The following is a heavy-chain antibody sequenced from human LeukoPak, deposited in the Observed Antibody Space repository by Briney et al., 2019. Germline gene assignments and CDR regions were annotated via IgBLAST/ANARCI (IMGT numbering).Heavy chain of an antibody. Sequence: SETLSLTCTVSGGSISSSSYYWGWIRQPPGKGLEWIGSIYYSGSTYYNPSLKSRVTISVDTSKNQFSLKLSSVTAADTAVYYCARGGVYFDLWSGYYGPPRTVDAFDIWGQGTMVTVSS. D-gene: IGHD3-3*01. J-gene: IGHJ3*02. CDR2: IYYSGST. CDR3: ARGGVYFDLWSGYYGPPRTVDAFDI. V-gene: IGHV4-39*01. CDR1: GGSISSSSYY.